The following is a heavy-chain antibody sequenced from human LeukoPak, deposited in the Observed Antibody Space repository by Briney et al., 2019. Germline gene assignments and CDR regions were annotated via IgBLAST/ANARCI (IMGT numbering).Heavy chain of an antibody. CDR1: GGSISSYY. CDR3: ARVVATDNIDI. D-gene: IGHD1-1*01. J-gene: IGHJ3*02. CDR2: IYYSGST. Sequence: SETLSLTCTVSGGSISSYYWSWIRQPPGKGLEYIGYIYYSGSTNYNPSLKSRVTISVDKSKNQFSLKLSSVTAADTAVYYCARVVATDNIDIWGQGTMVTVSS. V-gene: IGHV4-59*12.